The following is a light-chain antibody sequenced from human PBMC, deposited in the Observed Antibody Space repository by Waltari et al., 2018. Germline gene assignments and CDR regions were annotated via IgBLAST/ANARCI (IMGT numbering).Light chain of an antibody. CDR3: AAWDDSLSGRV. CDR1: RSNIGSNY. Sequence: QSVLTQPPSASGTPGQRVTISCSGSRSNIGSNYVYWYQQLPGTAPKLLIYRNNQRRSGVPARFSGAKSGTSASLAISGLRSEDEADYYCAAWDDSLSGRVFGGGTKLTVL. CDR2: RNN. V-gene: IGLV1-47*01. J-gene: IGLJ3*02.